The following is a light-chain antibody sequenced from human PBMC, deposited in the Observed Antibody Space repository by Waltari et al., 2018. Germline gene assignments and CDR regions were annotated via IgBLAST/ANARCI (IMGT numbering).Light chain of an antibody. CDR3: QQLSSYPIT. J-gene: IGKJ5*01. CDR2: AAS. CDR1: QGISSY. V-gene: IGKV1-9*01. Sequence: IPLTQSPSSLSASVGDRVTITCRASQGISSYLAWYQQKPGKAPNVLIYAASTLQSGVPSRFSGSGSGTDFTLTISSLQPEDFATYSCQQLSSYPITFGQGTRLEIK.